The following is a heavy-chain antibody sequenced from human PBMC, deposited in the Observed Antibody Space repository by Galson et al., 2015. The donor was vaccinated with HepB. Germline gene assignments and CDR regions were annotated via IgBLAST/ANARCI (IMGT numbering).Heavy chain of an antibody. CDR2: TYYRSRWYN. J-gene: IGHJ4*02. CDR3: AGGDGANSEFHY. V-gene: IGHV6-1*01. Sequence: AIIGDSVSWNHAACNCIRQSPSRGLERLGRTYYRSRWYNEYAVSVKRRMTMNPDTSKNQFSLQLNTVTPEDTAVYYCAGGDGANSEFHYWGQGTLVTVSS. D-gene: IGHD4/OR15-4a*01. CDR1: GDSVSWNHAA.